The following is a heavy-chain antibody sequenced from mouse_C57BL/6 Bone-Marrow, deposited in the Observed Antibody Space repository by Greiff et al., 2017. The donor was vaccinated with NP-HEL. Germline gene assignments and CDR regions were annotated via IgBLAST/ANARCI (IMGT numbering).Heavy chain of an antibody. CDR2: ISNGGGST. CDR3: ANIYPYFY. CDR1: GFTFSDYY. Sequence: EVKLVESGGGLVQPGGSLKLSCAASGFTFSDYYMYWVRQTPEKRLEWVAYISNGGGSTYYPDTVKGRFTFSRDNAKNTLYLQMSRLKSDDTAMYYCANIYPYFYWGQGTLVTVSA. V-gene: IGHV5-12*01. J-gene: IGHJ3*01. D-gene: IGHD2-10*01.